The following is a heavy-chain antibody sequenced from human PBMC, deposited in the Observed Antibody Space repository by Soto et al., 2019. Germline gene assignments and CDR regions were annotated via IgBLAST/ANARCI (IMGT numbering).Heavy chain of an antibody. Sequence: SETLSLTCAVSSGSIDNVYWWSWVRQSPGKGLEWIGETSHDGVTNYNPSLEGRVTISVDTSKNQFSLKLSSVTAADTAVYYWARAPAPLYSSSWYYFDYWGQGTLVTVSS. J-gene: IGHJ4*02. CDR1: SGSIDNVYW. CDR2: TSHDGVT. V-gene: IGHV4-4*02. CDR3: ARAPAPLYSSSWYYFDY. D-gene: IGHD6-13*01.